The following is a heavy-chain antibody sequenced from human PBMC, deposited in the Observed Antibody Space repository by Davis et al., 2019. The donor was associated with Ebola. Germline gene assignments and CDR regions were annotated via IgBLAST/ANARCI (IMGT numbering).Heavy chain of an antibody. CDR1: GFTFSSYG. V-gene: IGHV3-30*03. D-gene: IGHD2-2*01. CDR2: ISYDGSNK. CDR3: ARVSGCSSTSCFYYYYGMDV. Sequence: GESLKISCAASGFTFSSYGMHWVRQAPGKGLEWVAVISYDGSNKYYADSVKGRFTIPRDNSKNTLYLQMNSLRAEDTAVYYCARVSGCSSTSCFYYYYGMDVWGQGTTVTVSS. J-gene: IGHJ6*02.